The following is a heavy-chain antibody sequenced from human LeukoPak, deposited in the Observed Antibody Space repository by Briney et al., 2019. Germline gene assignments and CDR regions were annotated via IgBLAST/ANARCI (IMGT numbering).Heavy chain of an antibody. CDR2: IKQDGSEK. J-gene: IGHJ6*03. D-gene: IGHD4-11*01. V-gene: IGHV3-7*01. CDR3: ARPTTSYYYYYMDV. Sequence: GGSLRLSCAASGFTFSSYWMSWVRQAPGKGLEWVANIKQDGSEKYYVDSVKGRFTISRDNARNSLYLQMNSLRAEDTAVYYCARPTTSYYYYYMDVWGKGTTVTVSS. CDR1: GFTFSSYW.